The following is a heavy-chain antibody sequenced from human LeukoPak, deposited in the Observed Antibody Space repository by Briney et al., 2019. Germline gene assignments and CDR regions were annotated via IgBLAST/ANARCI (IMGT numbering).Heavy chain of an antibody. D-gene: IGHD6-19*01. CDR2: IYYTGTT. CDR1: GGSISTSTYY. Sequence: SETLSLTCTVSGGSISTSTYYWAWIRQPPGKGLEWIGSIYYTGTTYYSPSLKSRVTILLDTSKKQFSLKLRSVTAADTAVYYCARAVEDFYHYMDVWGKGTTVTVSS. CDR3: ARAVEDFYHYMDV. J-gene: IGHJ6*03. V-gene: IGHV4-39*07.